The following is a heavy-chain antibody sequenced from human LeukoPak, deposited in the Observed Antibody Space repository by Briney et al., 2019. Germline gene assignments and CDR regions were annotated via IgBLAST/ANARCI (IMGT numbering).Heavy chain of an antibody. CDR3: AKLLIHPVTEYSSSELDY. CDR2: ISYDGSNK. V-gene: IGHV3-30*18. CDR1: GFTFSSYG. J-gene: IGHJ4*02. D-gene: IGHD6-6*01. Sequence: PGGSLRLSCAASGFTFSSYGMHWVRQAPGKGLEWVAVISYDGSNKYYADSVKGRFTISRDNSKNTLYLQMNSLRAEDTAVYYCAKLLIHPVTEYSSSELDYWGQGTLVTVSS.